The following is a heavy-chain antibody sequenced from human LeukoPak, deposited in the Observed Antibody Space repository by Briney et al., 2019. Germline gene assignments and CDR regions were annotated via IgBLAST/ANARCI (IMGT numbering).Heavy chain of an antibody. CDR3: ARGTSIAVAGTLYNWFDP. CDR1: GYSFTSYW. J-gene: IGHJ5*02. V-gene: IGHV5-51*01. D-gene: IGHD6-19*01. Sequence: GESLKISCKGSGYSFTSYWIGWVRQMPGKGLEWMGIIYPGDSDTRYSPSFQGQVTISADKSISTAYLQWSSLKASDTAMYYCARGTSIAVAGTLYNWFDPWGQGTLVTVSS. CDR2: IYPGDSDT.